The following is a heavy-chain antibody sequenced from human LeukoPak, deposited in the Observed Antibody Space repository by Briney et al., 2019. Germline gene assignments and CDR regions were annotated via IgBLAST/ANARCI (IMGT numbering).Heavy chain of an antibody. CDR1: GYTFTGYY. D-gene: IGHD6-13*01. Sequence: GASVKVSCKASGYTFTGYYMHWVRQAPGQGLEWMGWVNPNSGGTNYAQKFQGRVTMTRDTSISTAYMELSRLRSDDTAVYYCARDPYSSSWYGEDYWGQGTLVTVSS. J-gene: IGHJ4*02. CDR2: VNPNSGGT. V-gene: IGHV1-2*02. CDR3: ARDPYSSSWYGEDY.